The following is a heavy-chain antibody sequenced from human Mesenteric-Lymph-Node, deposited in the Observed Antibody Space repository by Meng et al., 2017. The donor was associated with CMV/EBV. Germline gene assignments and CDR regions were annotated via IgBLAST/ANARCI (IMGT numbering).Heavy chain of an antibody. Sequence: GSLRLSCTVSGGSVSSGNYYWSWIRQPPGKGLEWIGYVHYSGTTNYNPSLKSRVSMSLDTSKNQFSLNLRSVTAADTAVYYCARTAYCGGDCYYAEHNGMDVWGQGTTVTVSS. V-gene: IGHV4-61*01. CDR2: VHYSGTT. CDR3: ARTAYCGGDCYYAEHNGMDV. D-gene: IGHD2-21*01. CDR1: GGSVSSGNYY. J-gene: IGHJ6*02.